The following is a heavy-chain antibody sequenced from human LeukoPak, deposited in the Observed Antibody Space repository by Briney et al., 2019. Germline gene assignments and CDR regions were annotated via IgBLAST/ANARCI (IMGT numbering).Heavy chain of an antibody. CDR2: ISGSGGST. D-gene: IGHD3-9*01. J-gene: IGHJ4*02. V-gene: IGHV3-23*01. Sequence: PGGSLRLSCAASGSTFSSYAMSWVRHAPGKGLEWVSAISGSGGSTYYADSVKGRFTISRDNSKNTLYLQMNSLRAEDTAVYYCAKISSLRYFDWLFDYWGQGTLVTVSS. CDR1: GSTFSSYA. CDR3: AKISSLRYFDWLFDY.